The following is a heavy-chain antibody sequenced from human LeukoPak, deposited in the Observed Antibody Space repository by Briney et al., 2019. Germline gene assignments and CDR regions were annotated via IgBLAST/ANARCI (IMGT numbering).Heavy chain of an antibody. D-gene: IGHD5-18*01. CDR1: GDSINTYY. J-gene: IGHJ4*02. V-gene: IGHV4-59*12. Sequence: SETLSLTCNVSGDSINTYYWSWIRQPPGKGLDWIGHIYYSGSTDYNPSLMSRVTLSVDTSKNQFSLRLSSVTAADTAVYYCARGGLRGYSYGQRFDYWGQGILVTVSS. CDR2: IYYSGST. CDR3: ARGGLRGYSYGQRFDY.